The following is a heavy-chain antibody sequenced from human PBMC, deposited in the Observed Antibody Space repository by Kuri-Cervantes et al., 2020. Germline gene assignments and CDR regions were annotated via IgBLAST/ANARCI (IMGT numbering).Heavy chain of an antibody. CDR3: ARPRIHKYEDAFDI. J-gene: IGHJ3*02. CDR2: IIPIFGTA. CDR1: GGTFSSYA. D-gene: IGHD5-18*01. Sequence: SVKVSCKASGGTFSSYAISWVRQAPGQGLEWMGGIIPIFGTANYAQKFQGRVTITADKSTSTAYMELSSLRSEDTAVYYCARPRIHKYEDAFDIWGQGTMVTVSS. V-gene: IGHV1-69*06.